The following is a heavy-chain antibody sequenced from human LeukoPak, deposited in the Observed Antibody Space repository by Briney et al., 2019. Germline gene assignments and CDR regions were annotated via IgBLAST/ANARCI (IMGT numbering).Heavy chain of an antibody. Sequence: GGSLRLSCAASGFTFSRYSMNWVRQAPGKGLEWVSSISDDGKYIYYADSVKGRFTISRDNAMNTLYLQMNSLRAEDTAVYYCARVPRGSYSFDYWGQGTLVTVSS. CDR3: ARVPRGSYSFDY. CDR1: GFTFSRYS. J-gene: IGHJ4*02. CDR2: ISDDGKYI. V-gene: IGHV3-21*01. D-gene: IGHD1-26*01.